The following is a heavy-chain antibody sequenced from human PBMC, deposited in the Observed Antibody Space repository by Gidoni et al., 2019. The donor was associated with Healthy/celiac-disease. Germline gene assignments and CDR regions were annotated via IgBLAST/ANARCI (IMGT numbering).Heavy chain of an antibody. Sequence: QVQLVQSGAEVKKPGASVKVSCKASGYTFTSYAMHWVRQAPGQRLEWMGWINAGNGNTKYSQKFQGRVTITRDTSASTAYMELSSLRSEDTAVYYCARGPYSSGWYDYWGQGTLFTVSS. CDR2: INAGNGNT. CDR3: ARGPYSSGWYDY. CDR1: GYTFTSYA. J-gene: IGHJ4*02. V-gene: IGHV1-3*01. D-gene: IGHD6-19*01.